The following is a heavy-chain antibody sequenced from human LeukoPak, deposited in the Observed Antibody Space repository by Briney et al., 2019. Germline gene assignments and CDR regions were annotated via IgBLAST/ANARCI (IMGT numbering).Heavy chain of an antibody. CDR1: GFTFSSYA. CDR2: ISGSGGST. D-gene: IGHD3-10*01. Sequence: GGSLRLSCAASGFTFSSYAMSWVRQAPGRGLEWVSAISGSGGSTYYADSVKGRFTISRDNSKNTLYLQMNSLRAEDTAVYYCARVRRVPRTNWFDPWGQGTLVTVSS. CDR3: ARVRRVPRTNWFDP. J-gene: IGHJ5*02. V-gene: IGHV3-23*01.